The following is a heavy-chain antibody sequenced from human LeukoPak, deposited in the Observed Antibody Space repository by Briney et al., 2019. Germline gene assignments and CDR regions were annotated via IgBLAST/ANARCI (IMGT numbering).Heavy chain of an antibody. Sequence: PSETLSLTCSVSGVSISSGSNYCGWIRQPPGKTLEWIGSIYSSGNTYYNPSLKSRVIILVDTAKNHFSLNLSSVTAADTAFYYCARSDGYGLVGIWGQGTMVTVSS. V-gene: IGHV4-39*07. CDR2: IYSSGNT. CDR3: ARSDGYGLVGI. J-gene: IGHJ3*02. CDR1: GVSISSGSNY. D-gene: IGHD3-10*01.